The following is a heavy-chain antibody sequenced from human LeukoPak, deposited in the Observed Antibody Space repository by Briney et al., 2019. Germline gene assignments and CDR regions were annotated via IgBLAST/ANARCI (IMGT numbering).Heavy chain of an antibody. CDR3: ARGWGFGSGTYYSAFDY. D-gene: IGHD3-10*01. Sequence: PSETLSLTCTVSGGSISSGGYYWSWIRQHPGKGLEWIGYIYYSGSIHYNPSLTSRVTISIGASKNQFSLKLSSVTAADTAVYYCARGWGFGSGTYYSAFDYWGQGTLVTVSS. V-gene: IGHV4-31*03. CDR1: GGSISSGGYY. J-gene: IGHJ4*02. CDR2: IYYSGSI.